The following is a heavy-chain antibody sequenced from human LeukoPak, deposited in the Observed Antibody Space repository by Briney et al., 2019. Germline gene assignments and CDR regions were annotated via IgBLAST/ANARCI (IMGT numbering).Heavy chain of an antibody. D-gene: IGHD6-13*01. CDR2: INHSGST. J-gene: IGHJ6*02. CDR1: GGSFSGYY. V-gene: IGHV4-34*01. CDR3: ARAYSSSWYYYYGMDV. Sequence: SETLSLTCAVYGGSFSGYYWSWIRQPPGKGLEWIGEINHSGSTNYNPSLKSRVTISVDTSKNQFSLKLSPVTAADTAVYYCARAYSSSWYYYYGMDVWGQGTTVTVSS.